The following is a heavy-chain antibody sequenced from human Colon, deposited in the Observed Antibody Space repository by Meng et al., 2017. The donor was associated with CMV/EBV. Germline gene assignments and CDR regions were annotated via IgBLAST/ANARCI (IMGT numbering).Heavy chain of an antibody. J-gene: IGHJ6*02. Sequence: GGSLRLSCAASGFTFSNYAMNWVRQAPGKGLEWISYISSSDSETTIHYADFVKGRFTISRDNANNALFLQMNSLRAEDTGVYYCTRGGTIFAVRLNGMDVWGQGTTVTVSS. CDR2: ISSSDSETTI. CDR3: TRGGTIFAVRLNGMDV. D-gene: IGHD3-3*01. V-gene: IGHV3-48*03. CDR1: GFTFSNYA.